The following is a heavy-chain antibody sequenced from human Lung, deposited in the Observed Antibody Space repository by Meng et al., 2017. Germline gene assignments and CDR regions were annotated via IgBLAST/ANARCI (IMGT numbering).Heavy chain of an antibody. J-gene: IGHJ4*02. CDR3: ARFETVGVATGDF. CDR2: ISSDSRYI. Sequence: EAQLVESGGGLVTPGGSLRLSCAASGFTFSNYSMNWVRQVPGKGLDWVSSISSDSRYIFYADSVKGRFTISRDNAKNSLYLLMIGLRPEDTAVFYCARFETVGVATGDFWGQGTLVTVSS. CDR1: GFTFSNYS. D-gene: IGHD2-15*01. V-gene: IGHV3-21*01.